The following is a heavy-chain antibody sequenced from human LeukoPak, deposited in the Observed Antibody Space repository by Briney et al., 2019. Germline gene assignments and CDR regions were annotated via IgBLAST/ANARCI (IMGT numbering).Heavy chain of an antibody. Sequence: SETLSLTCTVSGGSISSGVYYWSWIRQPPGKGLEWIGYIYYSGSTYYNPSLKSRVTISVDTSKNQFSLKLSSVTAADTAVYYCARQYGDHTTYFDYWGQGTLVTVPS. CDR3: ARQYGDHTTYFDY. V-gene: IGHV4-30-4*08. D-gene: IGHD4-17*01. CDR1: GGSISSGVYY. J-gene: IGHJ4*02. CDR2: IYYSGST.